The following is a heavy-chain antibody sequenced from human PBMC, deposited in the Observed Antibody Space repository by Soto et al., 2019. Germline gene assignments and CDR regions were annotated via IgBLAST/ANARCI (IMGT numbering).Heavy chain of an antibody. CDR3: ARDRGYPDSFDI. V-gene: IGHV3-74*01. CDR2: INGDGNTI. Sequence: PGGSLRLSCAASGFNFGPFWMHWVRQAPGKGLVWVSHINGDGNTIVYADSVRGRFTISRGNAKSTLFLQMNSLRVEGTAVYYCARDRGYPDSFDIWGQGTMVTVSS. J-gene: IGHJ3*02. CDR1: GFNFGPFW. D-gene: IGHD3-10*01.